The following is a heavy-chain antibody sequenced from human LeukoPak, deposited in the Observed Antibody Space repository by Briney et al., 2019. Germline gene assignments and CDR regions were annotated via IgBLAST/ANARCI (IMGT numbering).Heavy chain of an antibody. Sequence: ASVKVSCKVSGYTLTELSMHWVRQAPGKGLEWMGGFDPEDGETIYAQKFQGRVTMTEDTSTDTAYMELSGLRSEDTAVYYCASGELLRRHYDYWGQGTLVTVSS. CDR2: FDPEDGET. V-gene: IGHV1-24*01. J-gene: IGHJ4*02. CDR3: ASGELLRRHYDY. D-gene: IGHD1-26*01. CDR1: GYTLTELS.